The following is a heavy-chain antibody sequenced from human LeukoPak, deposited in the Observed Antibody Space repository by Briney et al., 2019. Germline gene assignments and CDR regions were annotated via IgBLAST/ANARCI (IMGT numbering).Heavy chain of an antibody. CDR2: IYSSGST. J-gene: IGHJ4*02. D-gene: IGHD5-18*01. CDR1: GGSISSYY. Sequence: KPSETLSLTCTVSGGSISSYYWSWIRQPAGKGLEWIGRIYSSGSTNYNPSLKSRVTMSVDTSKNQFSLKLTSVTAADTAVYYCARDLGGYPYGYSFDYWGQGTLVTVSS. CDR3: ARDLGGYPYGYSFDY. V-gene: IGHV4-4*07.